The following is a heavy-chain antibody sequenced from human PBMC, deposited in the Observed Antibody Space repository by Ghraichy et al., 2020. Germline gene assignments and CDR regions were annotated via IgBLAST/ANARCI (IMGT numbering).Heavy chain of an antibody. CDR2: IYPGDSDT. CDR3: ARLSVAGRYYYYGMDV. D-gene: IGHD6-19*01. V-gene: IGHV5-51*01. Sequence: SLNISCKGSGYSFTSYWIGWVRQMPGKGLEWMGIIYPGDSDTRYSPSFQGQVTISADKSISTAYLQWSSLKASDTAMYYCARLSVAGRYYYYGMDVWGQGTTVTVSS. CDR1: GYSFTSYW. J-gene: IGHJ6*02.